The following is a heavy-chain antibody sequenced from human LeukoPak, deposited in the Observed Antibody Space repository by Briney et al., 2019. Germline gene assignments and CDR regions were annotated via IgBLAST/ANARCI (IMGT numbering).Heavy chain of an antibody. V-gene: IGHV4-59*08. CDR3: ASSKVVPAAMGYYYYYYGMDV. D-gene: IGHD2-2*01. CDR1: GGSISSYY. J-gene: IGHJ6*02. Sequence: PSETLSLTCTVSGGSISSYYWSWIRQPPGKGLEWIGYIYYSGSINYNPSLKSRVTISVDTSKNQFSLKLSSVTAADTAVYYCASSKVVPAAMGYYYYYYGMDVWGQGTTVTVSS. CDR2: IYYSGSI.